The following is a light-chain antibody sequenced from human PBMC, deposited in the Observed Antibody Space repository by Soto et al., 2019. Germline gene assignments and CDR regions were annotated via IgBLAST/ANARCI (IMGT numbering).Light chain of an antibody. V-gene: IGKV3-20*01. CDR1: QGISSGY. Sequence: GERGRVSIWASQGISSGYLAWYQQKPGQAPRLLIYGASRRATGIADSFSRSEAGTDFTLTISAFVPKDFADYSFRHYLCSGRFGRGTKVDIK. CDR2: GAS. CDR3: RHYLCSGR. J-gene: IGKJ1*01.